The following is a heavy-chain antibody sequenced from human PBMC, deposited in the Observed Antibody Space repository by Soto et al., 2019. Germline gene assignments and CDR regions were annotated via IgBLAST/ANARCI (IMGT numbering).Heavy chain of an antibody. CDR2: IYHSGST. J-gene: IGHJ5*02. CDR3: ARVGWCIVSRTNWFDP. CDR1: GGSISSSNW. V-gene: IGHV4-4*02. Sequence: SDTLSLTCAVSGGSISSSNWWSWVRQPPGKGLEWIGEIYHSGSTNYNPSLKSRVTISVDKSKNQFSLKLSSVTAADTAVYYCARVGWCIVSRTNWFDPWGQGTLVTVSS. D-gene: IGHD2-8*02.